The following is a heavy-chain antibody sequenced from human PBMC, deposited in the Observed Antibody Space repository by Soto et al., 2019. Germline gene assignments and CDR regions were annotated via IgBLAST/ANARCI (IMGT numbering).Heavy chain of an antibody. D-gene: IGHD3-10*01. J-gene: IGHJ4*02. Sequence: QVHLVQSGAEVKKPGASVKVSCKGSGYGFTTYGITWVRQAPGQGLEWMAWISAHNGNTNYAQKLQGRVTVTRDTSTSTAYKELRSLRSDDNAVYYCARGSYGDYWGQGALVTVSS. V-gene: IGHV1-18*01. CDR3: ARGSYGDY. CDR1: GYGFTTYG. CDR2: ISAHNGNT.